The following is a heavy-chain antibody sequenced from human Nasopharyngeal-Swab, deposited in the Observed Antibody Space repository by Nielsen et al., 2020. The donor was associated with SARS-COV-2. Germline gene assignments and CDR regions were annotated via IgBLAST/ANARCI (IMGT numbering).Heavy chain of an antibody. D-gene: IGHD3-22*01. Sequence: GGSLRLSCAASGFTFSSYEMNWVRQAPGKGLEWVSYISSSGSTIYYADSVKGRFTISRDNAKNSLYLQMNSLRAEDTAVYYCARWAHSQYYDSSGLDYWGQGTLVTVSS. CDR2: ISSSGSTI. V-gene: IGHV3-48*03. J-gene: IGHJ4*02. CDR1: GFTFSSYE. CDR3: ARWAHSQYYDSSGLDY.